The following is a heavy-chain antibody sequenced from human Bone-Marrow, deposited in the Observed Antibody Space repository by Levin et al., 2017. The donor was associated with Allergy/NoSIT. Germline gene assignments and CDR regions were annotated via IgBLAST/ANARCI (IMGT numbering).Heavy chain of an antibody. CDR1: GFTFDNYA. CDR3: ARASRSGWTGVGRYYYGLDV. J-gene: IGHJ6*02. D-gene: IGHD6-19*01. CDR2: SSDSGTSI. V-gene: IGHV3-23*01. Sequence: GGSLRLSCAASGFTFDNYAMTWVRQIPGKGLDWVSSSSDSGTSIYYADSVRGRFTISGDNSKHVLYLQMNGLRVEDTAIYYCARASRSGWTGVGRYYYGLDVWGQGTTVTVSS.